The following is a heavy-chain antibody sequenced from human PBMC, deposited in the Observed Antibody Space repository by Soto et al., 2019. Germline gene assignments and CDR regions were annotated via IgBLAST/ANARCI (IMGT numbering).Heavy chain of an antibody. CDR1: CVSPSSSNR. D-gene: IGHD3-10*01. J-gene: IGHJ4*02. CDR3: ARRWGEGRVDY. Sequence: SQTLRHTSAVSCVSPSSSNRRVWVRQPPGKGLEWIGEIYHSGNTNYNPSLKSRVTMAVDKSRNQFSLKLSSVTAADTAVYYCARRWGEGRVDYWGQGTLVTVS. CDR2: IYHSGNT. V-gene: IGHV4-4*02.